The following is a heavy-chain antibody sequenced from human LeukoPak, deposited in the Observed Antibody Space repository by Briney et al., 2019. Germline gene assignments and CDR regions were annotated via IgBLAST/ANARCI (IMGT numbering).Heavy chain of an antibody. CDR3: ARIAWIQLWFYYYYYMDV. Sequence: SETLSLTCAVYGGSFSGYYWSWIRQPPWKGLEWIGEINHSGSTNYNPSLKSRVTISVDTSKNQFSLKLSSVTAADTAVYYCARIAWIQLWFYYYYYMDVWGKGTTVTVSS. CDR1: GGSFSGYY. V-gene: IGHV4-34*01. D-gene: IGHD5-18*01. CDR2: INHSGST. J-gene: IGHJ6*03.